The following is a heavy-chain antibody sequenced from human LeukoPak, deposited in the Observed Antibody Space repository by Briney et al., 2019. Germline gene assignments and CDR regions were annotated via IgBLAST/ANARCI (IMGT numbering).Heavy chain of an antibody. CDR2: SNHSGRT. CDR3: ARHAIFGVLYNWFEP. V-gene: IGHV4-34*01. J-gene: IGHJ5*02. CDR1: GYSIRRGYY. D-gene: IGHD3-3*01. Sequence: PSETLFLTCTCSGYSIRRGYYWSWIRQPPPKGLEWIVESNHSGRTNYNPPIKSRVTISVDTSKNQFSLKLSSVAAADTAVYYCARHAIFGVLYNWFEPWGQGTLVTVSS.